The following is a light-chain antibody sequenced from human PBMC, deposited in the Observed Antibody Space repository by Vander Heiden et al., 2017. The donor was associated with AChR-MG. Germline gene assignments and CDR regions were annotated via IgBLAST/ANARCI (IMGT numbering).Light chain of an antibody. J-gene: IGKJ5*01. CDR1: QSVSSDH. CDR2: GAT. Sequence: EIVLTQSPGPLSLSPGERATLSCGASQSVSSDHLAWYQQKPGGSHRLLILGATSRATGIPDRFSGSGAGTDSRLTISRLEPEDFAVYYCQHYGSSITFGQGTRLEIK. V-gene: IGKV3-20*01. CDR3: QHYGSSIT.